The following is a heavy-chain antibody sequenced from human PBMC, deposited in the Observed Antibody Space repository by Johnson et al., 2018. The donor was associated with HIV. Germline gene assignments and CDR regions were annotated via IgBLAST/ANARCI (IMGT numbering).Heavy chain of an antibody. J-gene: IGHJ3*02. V-gene: IGHV3-7*05. D-gene: IGHD3-22*01. Sequence: VQLVESGGGLVQPGGSLRLSCAASGFTFSSYWMSWVRQAPGKGLEWVANIKQDGSEKYYVDSVKGRFTISRDNAKNSLYLQMNSLKTEDTAVYYCTTVDSSGYHNDAFDIWGQGTMVTVSS. CDR2: IKQDGSEK. CDR3: TTVDSSGYHNDAFDI. CDR1: GFTFSSYW.